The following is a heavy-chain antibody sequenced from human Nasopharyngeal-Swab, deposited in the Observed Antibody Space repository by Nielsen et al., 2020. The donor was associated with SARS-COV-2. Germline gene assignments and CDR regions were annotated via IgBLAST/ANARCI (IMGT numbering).Heavy chain of an antibody. CDR3: ARLSNYDFWSGYYAYMDV. CDR1: GYTFTSYY. V-gene: IGHV1-46*01. CDR2: INPTDGST. Sequence: ASVKVSCKASGYTFTSYYLHWVRQAPGQGLEWMGIINPTDGSTSYAQKFEGRVTMTRNTSISTAYMELSSLRSEDTAVYYCARLSNYDFWSGYYAYMDVWDKGTTVTVSS. D-gene: IGHD3-3*01. J-gene: IGHJ6*03.